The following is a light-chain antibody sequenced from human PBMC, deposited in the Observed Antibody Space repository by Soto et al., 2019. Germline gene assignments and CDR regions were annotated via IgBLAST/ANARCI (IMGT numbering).Light chain of an antibody. CDR3: MQALQTPLT. CDR1: QSLLHSNGYNY. Sequence: IVMTQSPLSLPVAPGEPASISCRSSQSLLHSNGYNYLDWYLQKPGQSPQLLIYLGSNRASGVPDRFSGSGSGTDFILKISRVEAEDVGVYYCMQALQTPLTFGGGTKVDIK. V-gene: IGKV2-28*01. J-gene: IGKJ4*01. CDR2: LGS.